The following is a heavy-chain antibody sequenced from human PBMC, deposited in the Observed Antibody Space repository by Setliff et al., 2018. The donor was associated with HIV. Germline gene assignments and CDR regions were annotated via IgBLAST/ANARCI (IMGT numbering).Heavy chain of an antibody. J-gene: IGHJ4*02. CDR3: ARMQAYYNFWRSTYYFDY. V-gene: IGHV1-18*01. CDR2: ISPYSGDA. CDR1: GYPFTSYG. Sequence: ASVKVSCKASGYPFTSYGICWVRQAPGHGLEWMGYISPYSGDAYYAEKFQGRVTMTTDTSTTAVSMELTNLRPDDTAVYFCARMQAYYNFWRSTYYFDYWGQGTPVTVSS. D-gene: IGHD3-3*01.